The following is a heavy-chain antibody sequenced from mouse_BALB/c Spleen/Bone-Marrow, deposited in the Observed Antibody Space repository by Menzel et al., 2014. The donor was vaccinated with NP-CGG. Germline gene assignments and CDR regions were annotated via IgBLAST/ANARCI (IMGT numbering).Heavy chain of an antibody. CDR2: IDPVNGNT. CDR1: GFNIKDTY. J-gene: IGHJ3*01. V-gene: IGHV14-3*02. CDR3: AAYYRYLAWFAY. Sequence: EVKLVESGAELVKPGASVKLSCTASGFNIKDTYMHWVKQRPEQGLEWIGRIDPVNGNTKYDPKFQGKATITADTSSNTAYLQLSSLTSEDTAVYYCAAYYRYLAWFAYWGQGTLVTVSA. D-gene: IGHD2-14*01.